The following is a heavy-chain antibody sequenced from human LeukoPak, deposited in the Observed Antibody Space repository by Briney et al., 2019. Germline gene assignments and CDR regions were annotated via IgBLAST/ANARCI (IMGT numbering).Heavy chain of an antibody. V-gene: IGHV1-3*01. CDR2: INAGNGST. D-gene: IGHD3-10*01. CDR1: GYTFTSYA. Sequence: ASVKVSCKASGYTFTSYAMHWVRQAPGQRLEWMGWINAGNGSTKYSQKFQGRVTITRDTSASTAYMELSSLRSEDTAVYYCARGVRWFGESYYFDYWGQGTLVTVSS. CDR3: ARGVRWFGESYYFDY. J-gene: IGHJ4*02.